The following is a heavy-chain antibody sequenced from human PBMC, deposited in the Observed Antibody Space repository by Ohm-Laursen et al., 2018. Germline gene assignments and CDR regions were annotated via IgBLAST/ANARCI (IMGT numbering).Heavy chain of an antibody. CDR1: GFTFSSYA. J-gene: IGHJ4*02. CDR3: ARHGRWCFDS. D-gene: IGHD2-8*02. CDR2: ISDSGSST. Sequence: SLRLSCAAPGFTFSSYAINWVRQGPGKGLEWVSTISDSGSSTYYADSVKGRFTISRDNSKNTLFLQMNSLRAEDTAVYYCARHGRWCFDSWGQGTLVTVSS. V-gene: IGHV3-23*01.